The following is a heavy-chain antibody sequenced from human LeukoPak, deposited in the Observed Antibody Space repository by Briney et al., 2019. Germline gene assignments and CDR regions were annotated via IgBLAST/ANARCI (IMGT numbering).Heavy chain of an antibody. J-gene: IGHJ6*02. V-gene: IGHV4-59*08. CDR3: ARQIMVRGAVYGMDV. CDR1: GGSISSYY. D-gene: IGHD3-10*01. CDR2: IYYSGST. Sequence: SETLSLTCTVSGGSISSYYWSWIRQPPGKGLEWIGAIYYSGSTSYNPSLKSRVTMPVDTSKNQFSLKLSSVTAADTAVYYCARQIMVRGAVYGMDVWGQGTTVTVSS.